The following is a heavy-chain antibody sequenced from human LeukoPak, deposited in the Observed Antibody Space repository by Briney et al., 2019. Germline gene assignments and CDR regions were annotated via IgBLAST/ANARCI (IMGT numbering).Heavy chain of an antibody. D-gene: IGHD2-8*01. CDR1: GGSISTYY. CDR2: IYTSGNT. Sequence: SETLSLTCTVSGGSISTYYWSWIRQPAGKGLEWIGLIYTSGNTNYNPSLKSRVAISVDKSKNQFSLKLSSVTAADTAVYYCARDWNVLVPPAKGRSRGWFDPWGQGTLVTVSS. CDR3: ARDWNVLVPPAKGRSRGWFDP. J-gene: IGHJ5*02. V-gene: IGHV4-4*07.